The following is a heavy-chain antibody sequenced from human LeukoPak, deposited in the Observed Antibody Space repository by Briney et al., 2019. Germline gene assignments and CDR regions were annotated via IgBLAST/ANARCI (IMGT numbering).Heavy chain of an antibody. D-gene: IGHD3-9*01. Sequence: ASVKVSCKVSGHSLAGLSIHWVRQSPEKGLEWMGGFDPGDVETIYSQKFQDRVIMTEDKSTDTASMELSSLTSEDTAIYYCATETAPSGSFSVYYNSWGQGTLVTVSS. CDR2: FDPGDVET. CDR3: ATETAPSGSFSVYYNS. CDR1: GHSLAGLS. J-gene: IGHJ4*02. V-gene: IGHV1-24*01.